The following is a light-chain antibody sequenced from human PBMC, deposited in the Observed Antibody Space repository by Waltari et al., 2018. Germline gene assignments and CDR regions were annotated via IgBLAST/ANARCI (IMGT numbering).Light chain of an antibody. Sequence: DIQMTQSPSTLVASVGDRVIITSRASQSISTWLAWYQQKPGKAPKLLIFAASSLQTGVPSRFSGSGSGTEFTLTINSLQPDDFTHHTSQTYNAYRTFGQGTKVEIK. CDR2: AAS. V-gene: IGKV1-5*01. J-gene: IGKJ1*01. CDR3: QTYNAYRT. CDR1: QSISTW.